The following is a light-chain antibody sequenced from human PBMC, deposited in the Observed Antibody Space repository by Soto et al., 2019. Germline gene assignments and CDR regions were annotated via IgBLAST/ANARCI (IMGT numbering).Light chain of an antibody. V-gene: IGLV2-8*01. CDR3: SSYAGSNVV. CDR1: SSDVGGYNY. Sequence: QSALTQPPSASGSPGQSVTISCTGTSSDVGGYNYVSWYQQHPGKAPKLMIYEVSKRPSGVPDRFSGSKSGNTASLTVSGLQAEEEADYYCSSYAGSNVVFGVGTKVTVL. CDR2: EVS. J-gene: IGLJ2*01.